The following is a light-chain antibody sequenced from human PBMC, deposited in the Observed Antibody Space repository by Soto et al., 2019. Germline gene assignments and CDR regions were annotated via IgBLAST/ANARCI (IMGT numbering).Light chain of an antibody. CDR2: GAS. V-gene: IGKV3-20*01. CDR3: QQYGTSPLT. CDR1: QSVRSNY. Sequence: EIVLTQSPGPLSLSPGESATLSCRASQSVRSNYLAWYQQKPGQAPRLLIFGASNRATGIPPRFSGRGSGTDFTLTISRLEPEDFAVYYCQQYGTSPLTFGGGTKVDIK. J-gene: IGKJ4*01.